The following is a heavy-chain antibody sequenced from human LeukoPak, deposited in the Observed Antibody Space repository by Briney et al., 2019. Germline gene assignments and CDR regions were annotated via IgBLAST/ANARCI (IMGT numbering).Heavy chain of an antibody. D-gene: IGHD6-19*01. CDR1: GGSISRYY. Sequence: SETLSLTCTVSGGSISRYYWSWIRQPPGKGLEWIGYIYYSGSTNYNPSLKSRVTISVDTSKNQFSLKLSSVTAADTAVYYCARHTGRGWSYNWFDPWGQGTLVTVSS. V-gene: IGHV4-59*08. CDR3: ARHTGRGWSYNWFDP. CDR2: IYYSGST. J-gene: IGHJ5*02.